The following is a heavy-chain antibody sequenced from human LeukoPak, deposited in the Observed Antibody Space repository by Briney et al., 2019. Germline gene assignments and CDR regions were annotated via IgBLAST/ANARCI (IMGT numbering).Heavy chain of an antibody. Sequence: GGSLRLSCAASGFTFSSYAMHWVRQAPGKGLEWVAVISYDGSNKYYADSVKGRFTISRDNSKNTLYLQMNSLRAEDTAVYYCARDLNIVVVPAAMPLDYWGQGTLVTVSS. V-gene: IGHV3-30-3*01. D-gene: IGHD2-2*01. J-gene: IGHJ4*02. CDR3: ARDLNIVVVPAAMPLDY. CDR2: ISYDGSNK. CDR1: GFTFSSYA.